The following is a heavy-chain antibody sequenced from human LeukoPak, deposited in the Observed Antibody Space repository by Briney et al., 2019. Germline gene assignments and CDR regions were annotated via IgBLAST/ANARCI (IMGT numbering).Heavy chain of an antibody. CDR1: GFTFSSYA. Sequence: PGGSLRLSCAASGFTFSSYAMSWVRQAPGKGLEWVSSISSSSSYIYYADSVKGRFTISRDNSKNTLYLQVNSLRAEDTAVYYCAKHGDYDDYYYYMDVWGKGTTVTISS. J-gene: IGHJ6*03. V-gene: IGHV3-23*01. CDR2: ISSSSSYI. D-gene: IGHD4-17*01. CDR3: AKHGDYDDYYYYMDV.